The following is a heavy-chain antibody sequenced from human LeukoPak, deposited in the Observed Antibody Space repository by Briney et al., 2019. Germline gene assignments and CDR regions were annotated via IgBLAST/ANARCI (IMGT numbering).Heavy chain of an antibody. CDR1: GFTFSDYY. Sequence: PGGSLRLSCAASGFTFSDYYMSWIRQAPGKGLEWDSYISSSGSSIYYADSVKGRFTISRDNAKNSLYLQMNSLRAEDTAVYYCAIFIGVVIAGHDAFDIWGQGTMVTVA. J-gene: IGHJ3*02. CDR3: AIFIGVVIAGHDAFDI. V-gene: IGHV3-11*04. D-gene: IGHD2-21*01. CDR2: ISSSGSSI.